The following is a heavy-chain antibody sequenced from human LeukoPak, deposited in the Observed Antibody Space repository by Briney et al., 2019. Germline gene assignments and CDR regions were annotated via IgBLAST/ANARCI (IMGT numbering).Heavy chain of an antibody. CDR2: ISGSGGST. D-gene: IGHD6-13*01. V-gene: IGHV3-23*01. J-gene: IGHJ6*02. Sequence: GGSLRLSCAASGFSFSSYAMSWVRQAPGKGLEWVSAISGSGGSTYYADSAKGRFTISRDNSKNTLYLQMSSLRAGDTAVYYCAKDEAAASSHWEDYYYGMDVWGQGTTVTVSS. CDR3: AKDEAAASSHWEDYYYGMDV. CDR1: GFSFSSYA.